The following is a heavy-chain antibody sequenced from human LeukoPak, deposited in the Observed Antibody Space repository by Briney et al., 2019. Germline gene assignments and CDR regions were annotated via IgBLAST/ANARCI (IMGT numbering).Heavy chain of an antibody. CDR1: GFTVSNNY. D-gene: IGHD1-14*01. Sequence: GGSLRLSCAVSGFTVSNNYMSWVRQAPGKGLEWLSYISSSGSTIYYADSVKGRFTISRDSAKNSLYLQMNSLRAEDTAVYYCARPRSGYYFDHWGQGTLVTVSS. V-gene: IGHV3-11*04. CDR2: ISSSGSTI. J-gene: IGHJ4*02. CDR3: ARPRSGYYFDH.